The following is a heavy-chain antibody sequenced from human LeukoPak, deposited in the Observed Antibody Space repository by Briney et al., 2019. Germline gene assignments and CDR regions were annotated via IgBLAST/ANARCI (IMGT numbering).Heavy chain of an antibody. D-gene: IGHD5-24*01. J-gene: IGHJ3*01. CDR2: INQDESRA. CDR3: GRGGDGIDV. CDR1: GFTFRNYL. Sequence: GGSLRLSCAVSGFTFRNYLVHWVRQPPGQGLGWVSRINQDESRAYADSVKGRFTVSRDNAKNMLYLQLNGLRAEDTAVYFCGRGGDGIDVWGQGTTVIVSS. V-gene: IGHV3-74*01.